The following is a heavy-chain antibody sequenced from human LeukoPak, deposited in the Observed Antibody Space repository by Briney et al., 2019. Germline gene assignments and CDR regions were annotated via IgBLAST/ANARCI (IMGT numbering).Heavy chain of an antibody. CDR1: GYTFTSYY. D-gene: IGHD3-22*01. V-gene: IGHV1-46*01. Sequence: ASVKVSCKASGYTFTSYYMHWVRQAPGQGLEWMGTINPSGGSTSYAQKFQGRVTMTRDMSTSTVYMELSSLRPEDTAVYYCALSSGYFRSFDYWGQGTLVTVSS. CDR3: ALSSGYFRSFDY. J-gene: IGHJ4*02. CDR2: INPSGGST.